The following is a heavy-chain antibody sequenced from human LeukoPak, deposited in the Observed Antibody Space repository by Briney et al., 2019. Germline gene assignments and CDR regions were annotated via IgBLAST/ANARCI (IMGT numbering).Heavy chain of an antibody. CDR1: GGTFSSYA. CDR3: ARVDRSLYYMDV. V-gene: IGHV1-69*05. J-gene: IGHJ6*03. CDR2: IIPIFGTA. Sequence: SVKVSCKASGGTFSSYAISWVRQAPGQGLEWMGGIIPIFGTANYAQKFQGRVTITTDESTSTAYMELSSLRSEDTAVYYCARVDRSLYYMDVWDKGTTVTVSS.